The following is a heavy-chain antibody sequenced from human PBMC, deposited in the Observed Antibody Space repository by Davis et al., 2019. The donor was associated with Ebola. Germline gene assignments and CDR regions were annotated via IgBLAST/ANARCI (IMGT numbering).Heavy chain of an antibody. D-gene: IGHD4-11*01. CDR1: GGSFSGYY. CDR3: ARAIGNYGGWFDP. J-gene: IGHJ5*02. Sequence: MPSETLSLTCAVYGGSFSGYYWSWIRQPPGKGLEWIGEINHSGSTNYNPSLKSRVTISVDTSKNQFSLKLSFVTAADTAVYYCARAIGNYGGWFDPWGQGTLVTVSS. V-gene: IGHV4-34*01. CDR2: INHSGST.